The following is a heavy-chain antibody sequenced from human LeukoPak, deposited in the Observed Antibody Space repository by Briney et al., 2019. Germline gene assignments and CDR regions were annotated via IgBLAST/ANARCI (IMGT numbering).Heavy chain of an antibody. CDR1: GFTFSSYA. J-gene: IGHJ4*02. Sequence: GGSLRLSCAASGFTFSSYAMSWVRQAPGKGLEWVSAISGSGGSTYYADSVKGRFTISRDNSKNTLYLQMNSLRAEDTAVYYCAKDSSIRQYYDFWSGYYFLDYWGQGTLVTVSS. V-gene: IGHV3-23*01. CDR3: AKDSSIRQYYDFWSGYYFLDY. CDR2: ISGSGGST. D-gene: IGHD3-3*01.